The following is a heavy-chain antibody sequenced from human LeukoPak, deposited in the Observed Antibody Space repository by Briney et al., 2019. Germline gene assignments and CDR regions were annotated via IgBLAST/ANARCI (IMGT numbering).Heavy chain of an antibody. CDR1: GGSISSGGYY. CDR2: IYYSGST. D-gene: IGHD3-10*01. CDR3: ARDRWFGEFAFDY. V-gene: IGHV4-61*08. Sequence: SQTLSLTCTVSGGSISSGGYYWSWIRQPPGKGLEWIGYIYYSGSTNYNPSLKSRVTISVDTSKNQFSLKLSSVTAADTAVSYCARDRWFGEFAFDYWGQGTLVTVSS. J-gene: IGHJ4*02.